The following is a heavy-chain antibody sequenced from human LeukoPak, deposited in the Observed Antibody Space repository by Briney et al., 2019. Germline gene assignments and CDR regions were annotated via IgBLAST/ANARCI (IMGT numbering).Heavy chain of an antibody. J-gene: IGHJ5*02. V-gene: IGHV3-48*03. CDR3: TRDSGTYNWFDP. CDR2: ISSSSSTI. Sequence: GGSLRLSCAASGFTFSSYEMNWVRQAPGKGLEWVSYISSSSSTIYYADSVKGRFTISRDNAKNSLYLQMKSLKTEDTALYYCTRDSGTYNWFDPWGQGTLVTVSS. D-gene: IGHD1-26*01. CDR1: GFTFSSYE.